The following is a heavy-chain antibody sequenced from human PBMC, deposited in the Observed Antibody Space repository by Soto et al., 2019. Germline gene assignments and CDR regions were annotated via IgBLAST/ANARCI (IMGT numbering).Heavy chain of an antibody. Sequence: NPSETLSLTCTVSGGSVSGNSWSWVRQPPGKGLEWIGYMHYTGSTSYNPSLKSRVTISLDTSKNQFSLKLSSVTAADTAVYYCARVKFGYCSSTSCPRAPAGRFDPWGQGTLVTVSS. CDR2: MHYTGST. J-gene: IGHJ5*02. V-gene: IGHV4-59*02. CDR3: ARVKFGYCSSTSCPRAPAGRFDP. D-gene: IGHD2-2*03. CDR1: GGSVSGNS.